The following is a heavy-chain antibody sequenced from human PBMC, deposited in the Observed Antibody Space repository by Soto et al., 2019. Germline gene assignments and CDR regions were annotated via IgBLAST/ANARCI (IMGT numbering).Heavy chain of an antibody. V-gene: IGHV5-51*01. J-gene: IGHJ5*02. Sequence: GESLKISCKGSGYSFTSYWIGWVRQMPGKGLEWMGIIYPGDSDTRYSPSFQGQVTISADKSISTAYLQWSSLKASDTDMYYCARRHLAYYYDSSGYSDWFDPWGQGTLVTVSS. D-gene: IGHD3-22*01. CDR3: ARRHLAYYYDSSGYSDWFDP. CDR1: GYSFTSYW. CDR2: IYPGDSDT.